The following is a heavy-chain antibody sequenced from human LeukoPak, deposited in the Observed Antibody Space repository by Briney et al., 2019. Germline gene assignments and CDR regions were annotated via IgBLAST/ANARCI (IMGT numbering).Heavy chain of an antibody. CDR1: GFTFSSYA. CDR2: ISYDGSNK. Sequence: GRSLRLSCAASGFTFSSYAMHWVRQAPGKGLEWVAVISYDGSNKYYADSMKGRFTISRDNSKNTLYLQMNSLRAEDTAVYYCARKKAAAGHPAAFDIWGQGTMVTVSS. J-gene: IGHJ3*02. V-gene: IGHV3-30*04. D-gene: IGHD6-13*01. CDR3: ARKKAAAGHPAAFDI.